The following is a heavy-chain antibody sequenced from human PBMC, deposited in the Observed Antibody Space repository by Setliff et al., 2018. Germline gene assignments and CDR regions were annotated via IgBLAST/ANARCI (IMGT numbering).Heavy chain of an antibody. J-gene: IGHJ4*02. CDR3: ARPGRSNYWDSFDY. D-gene: IGHD3-10*01. V-gene: IGHV3-9*01. CDR2: ISWDSGTI. CDR1: GFIFENHA. Sequence: PGGSLRLSCAVSGFIFENHAMHWVRQPPGKGLEWVSGISWDSGTIGYADSVRGRFTISRDNAKNSLYLQMNSLRADDTAVYYCARPGRSNYWDSFDYWGQGTLVTVSS.